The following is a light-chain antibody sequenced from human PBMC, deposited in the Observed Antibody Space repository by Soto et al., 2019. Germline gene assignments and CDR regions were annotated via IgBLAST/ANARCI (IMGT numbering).Light chain of an antibody. CDR3: CSYAGTANV. CDR2: EGT. CDR1: NSDVESYNL. J-gene: IGLJ1*01. V-gene: IGLV2-23*01. Sequence: QSALTQPASVSGSPGQSITISCTGTNSDVESYNLVSWFRQHPGEAPKLIVYEGTKRPSGVSNRFSGSKSGNPASLTISGLQDEDEANYYCCSYAGTANVFGTGTKLTVL.